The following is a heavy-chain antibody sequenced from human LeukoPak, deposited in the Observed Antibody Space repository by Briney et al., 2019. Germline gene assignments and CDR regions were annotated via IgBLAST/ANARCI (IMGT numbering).Heavy chain of an antibody. CDR1: GFTFTGYA. Sequence: PGGSLRLSCAGSGFTFTGYAMHWVRQAPGKGLEWVAVISYDGSNKYYADSVKGRFTISRDNSKNTLYLQMNSLRAEDTAVYYCARDLHCSSTSCYEGDYYYYGMDVWGQGTTVTVSS. J-gene: IGHJ6*02. CDR2: ISYDGSNK. D-gene: IGHD2-2*01. CDR3: ARDLHCSSTSCYEGDYYYYGMDV. V-gene: IGHV3-30*04.